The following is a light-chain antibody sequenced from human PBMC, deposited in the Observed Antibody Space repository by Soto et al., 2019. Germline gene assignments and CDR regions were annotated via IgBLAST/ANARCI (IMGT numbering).Light chain of an antibody. CDR2: DAS. CDR1: QGISTF. J-gene: IGKJ4*01. V-gene: IGKV1-9*01. CDR3: QQVNNYPLT. Sequence: DIQLTQSPASLSASVGDRGSITCRASQGISTFLAWYQQHPGTAPKRLIYDASNLQSGVPSRFSGSGSGTEFTLTISSLQPEDFATYYCQQVNNYPLTFGGGTKVDIK.